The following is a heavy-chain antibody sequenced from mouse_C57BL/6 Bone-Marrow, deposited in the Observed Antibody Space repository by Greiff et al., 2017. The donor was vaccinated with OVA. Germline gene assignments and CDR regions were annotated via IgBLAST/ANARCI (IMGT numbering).Heavy chain of an antibody. CDR3: ARLGPY. Sequence: VQLQQPGAELVKPGASVKLSCKASGYTFTSYWMQWVKQRPGQGLEWIGEIDPSDSYTNYNQKFKGKATLTVDTSSSTAYMQLSSLTSEDSAVYCCARLGPYWGQGTLVTVSA. V-gene: IGHV1-50*01. CDR1: GYTFTSYW. J-gene: IGHJ3*01. CDR2: IDPSDSYT.